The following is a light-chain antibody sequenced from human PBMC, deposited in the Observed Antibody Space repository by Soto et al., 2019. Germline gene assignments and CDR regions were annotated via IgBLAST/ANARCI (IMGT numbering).Light chain of an antibody. CDR3: ETWDSNTHTV. CDR2: LEGSGSY. CDR1: SGHSSYI. V-gene: IGLV4-60*02. Sequence: QDVLTQSSSASASLGSSVKLTCTLSSGHSSYIIAWHQQQPGKAPRYLMKLEGSGSYNKGSGVPDRFSGSSSGADRYLTISNLQFEDEADYYCETWDSNTHTVFGGGTKLTVL. J-gene: IGLJ3*02.